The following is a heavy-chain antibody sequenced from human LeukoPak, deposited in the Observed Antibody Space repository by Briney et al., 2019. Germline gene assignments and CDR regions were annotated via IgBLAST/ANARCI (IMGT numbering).Heavy chain of an antibody. CDR2: IYWDDDK. V-gene: IGHV2-5*02. J-gene: IGHJ3*02. Sequence: SGPTLVNPTQTLTLTCSSSGFSLSRSGVGVGWIRQPPGKALEWLALIYWDDDKRYSPSLKNRLTITKDTSKNQVVLTMTNMDPVDTATYYCAQRNVIRGAFDIWGQGTMVTVSS. CDR1: GFSLSRSGVG. D-gene: IGHD2-21*01. CDR3: AQRNVIRGAFDI.